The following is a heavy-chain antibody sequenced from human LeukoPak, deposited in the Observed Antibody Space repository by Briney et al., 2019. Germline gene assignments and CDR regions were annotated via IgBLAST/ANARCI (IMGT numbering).Heavy chain of an antibody. CDR1: GYSFSNYW. D-gene: IGHD6-13*01. V-gene: IGHV5-51*01. CDR3: ARPRAGIAAAAFDI. Sequence: GESLKISCKGSGYSFSNYWIGWVRQMPGKGLEWMGIIYAGDSDTRYSPSFQGQVTISADKSISTAYLQRSSLKASDTAMYYCARPRAGIAAAAFDIWGQGTMVTVSS. CDR2: IYAGDSDT. J-gene: IGHJ3*02.